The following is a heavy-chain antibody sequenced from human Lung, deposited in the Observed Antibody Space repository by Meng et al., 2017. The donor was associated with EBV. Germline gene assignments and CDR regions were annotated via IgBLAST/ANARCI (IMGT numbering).Heavy chain of an antibody. CDR2: FVNNVDT. CDR3: ARGTPGRSYSDY. D-gene: IGHD3-10*01. V-gene: IGHV1-18*01. CDR1: GHTFASYG. Sequence: QVHLLQSGAEVKKPGASVRVSCEASGHTFASYGIRWLRQAPGQGLEWMGWFVNNVDTYSAQKYQGRVTMTTDTHTSTAFMEVRSLRSDDTAVYYCARGTPGRSYSDYWGQGTLVTVSS. J-gene: IGHJ4*02.